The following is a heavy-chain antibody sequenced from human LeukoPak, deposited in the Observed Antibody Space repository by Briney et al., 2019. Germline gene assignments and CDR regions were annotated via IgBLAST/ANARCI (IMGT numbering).Heavy chain of an antibody. Sequence: GGSLRLSCAASGFTSSSYNMHWVRQAPGKGLEWVAVISYDGNNKYYADSVKGRFTISRDNSKSSLHLQMNSLRAEDTAVYYCARDLAGYGGAFDIWGQGTMVTV. J-gene: IGHJ3*02. CDR3: ARDLAGYGGAFDI. V-gene: IGHV3-30-3*01. D-gene: IGHD5-12*01. CDR1: GFTSSSYN. CDR2: ISYDGNNK.